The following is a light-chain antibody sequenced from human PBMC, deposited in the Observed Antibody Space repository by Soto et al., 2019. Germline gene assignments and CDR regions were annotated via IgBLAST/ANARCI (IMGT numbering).Light chain of an antibody. V-gene: IGKV3-20*01. Sequence: DIVLTQSPGTLSLSPGERATLSCRASETVSSSYLAWYQQKPVQAPRLLIYGASSRATGIPDRFSGSGSGTDFTLTISRLEPEDFAVYYCQQYGSSRTFGQGTKVEIK. CDR3: QQYGSSRT. J-gene: IGKJ1*01. CDR2: GAS. CDR1: ETVSSSY.